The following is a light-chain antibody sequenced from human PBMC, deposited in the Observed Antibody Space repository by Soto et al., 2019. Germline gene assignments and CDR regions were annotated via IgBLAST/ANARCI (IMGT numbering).Light chain of an antibody. CDR2: GAS. CDR1: QSVSSS. CDR3: QQYSFWSLI. J-gene: IGKJ4*01. V-gene: IGKV3-15*01. Sequence: EIVMTQSPATLSVSPGERATLSCRASQSVSSSLAWYQQKPGQAPRLLIYGASTRATGIPARFSGSGSGTEFTLTISGLQSADFAVYYCQQYSFWSLIFGGRTKVVIK.